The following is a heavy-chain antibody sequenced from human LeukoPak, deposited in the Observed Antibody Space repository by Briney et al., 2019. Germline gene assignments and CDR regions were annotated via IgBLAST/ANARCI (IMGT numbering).Heavy chain of an antibody. CDR2: IYTSGST. CDR3: AREGAARVPPNWYFDY. J-gene: IGHJ4*02. V-gene: IGHV4-61*02. Sequence: PSETLSLTCTVSGGSISSGSYYWSWIRQPAGKGLEWIGRIYTSGSTNYNPSLKSRVTISVHTSKNQFYLKLSSVTAADTAVYYCAREGAARVPPNWYFDYWGQGTPVTVSS. CDR1: GGSISSGSYY. D-gene: IGHD6-6*01.